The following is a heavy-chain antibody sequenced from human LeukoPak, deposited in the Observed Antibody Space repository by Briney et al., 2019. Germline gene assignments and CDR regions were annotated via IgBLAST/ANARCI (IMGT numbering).Heavy chain of an antibody. V-gene: IGHV4-38-2*02. J-gene: IGHJ4*02. CDR1: GYSISSGYY. CDR2: IYHSGTT. D-gene: IGHD5-24*01. Sequence: SETLSLTCTVSGYSISSGYYGGWSRQPPGKGLGSIGTIYHSGTTSYHPSLKRRLTISVDTSKTQFSLKLSSVTAADTAVYYCAGFRDGYNYGYWGQGTLVTVPS. CDR3: AGFRDGYNYGY.